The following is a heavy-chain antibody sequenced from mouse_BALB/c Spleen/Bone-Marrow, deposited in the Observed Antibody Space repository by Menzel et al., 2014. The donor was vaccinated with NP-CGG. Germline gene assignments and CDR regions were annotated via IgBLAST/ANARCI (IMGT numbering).Heavy chain of an antibody. CDR3: ARFGYYGSPYAMDY. V-gene: IGHV1-14*01. Sequence: VQLKDSGPESVKPGASVKMSCKASGYTFTSYVLHWVKQKPGQGLEWIGYINPDNDGTKYNEKFKGKATLTSDKSSRTAYMELSSLTSEDSTVYYCARFGYYGSPYAMDYWGQGASVTVSS. D-gene: IGHD1-1*01. J-gene: IGHJ4*01. CDR2: INPDNDGT. CDR1: GYTFTSYV.